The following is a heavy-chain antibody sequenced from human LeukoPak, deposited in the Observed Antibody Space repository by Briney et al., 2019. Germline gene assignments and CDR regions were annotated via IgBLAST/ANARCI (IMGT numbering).Heavy chain of an antibody. CDR3: ARIRGSYSRAQYYFDY. J-gene: IGHJ4*02. V-gene: IGHV4-38-2*02. CDR1: GYSISSGYY. Sequence: KTSETLSLTCTVSGYSISSGYYWGWIRQPPGKGLEWIGSIYHSGSTYYNPSLKSRVTISVDTSKNQFSLKLSSVTAADTAVYYCARIRGSYSRAQYYFDYWGQGTLVTVSS. D-gene: IGHD1-26*01. CDR2: IYHSGST.